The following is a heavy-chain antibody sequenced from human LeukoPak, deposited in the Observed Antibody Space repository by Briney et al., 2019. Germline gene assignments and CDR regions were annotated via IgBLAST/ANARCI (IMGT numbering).Heavy chain of an antibody. CDR2: IYSSGTT. CDR1: GGSISSSTYY. V-gene: IGHV4-39*01. Sequence: SETLSLTCTVSGGSISSSTYYWGWIRQPPGKGLEWIGSIYSSGTTYYNPSLKSRVTISVDTSKNQFSLKLSSVTAADTAVYYCARFPAVRDDYKLVFGYFDCWGQGSLVSDSS. CDR3: ARFPAVRDDYKLVFGYFDC. J-gene: IGHJ4*02. D-gene: IGHD5-24*01.